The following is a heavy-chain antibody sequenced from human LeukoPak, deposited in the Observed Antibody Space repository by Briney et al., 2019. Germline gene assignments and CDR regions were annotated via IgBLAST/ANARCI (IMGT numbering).Heavy chain of an antibody. D-gene: IGHD2-21*02. Sequence: PSETLSLTCTVSGGSISSYYWSWIRQPPGKGLEWIGYIYYSGSTNYNPSLKSRVTISVDTSKNQFSLKLSSVTAADTAVYYCARGTVTASMKAFDIWGQGTMVTVSS. CDR1: GGSISSYY. J-gene: IGHJ3*02. CDR2: IYYSGST. V-gene: IGHV4-59*08. CDR3: ARGTVTASMKAFDI.